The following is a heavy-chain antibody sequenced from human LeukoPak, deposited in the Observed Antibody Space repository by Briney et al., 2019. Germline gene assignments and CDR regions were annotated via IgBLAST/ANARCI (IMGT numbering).Heavy chain of an antibody. CDR2: IIGGAGST. Sequence: PGGSLRLSCAASGFTFSGSAMHWVRQASGKGLEWVSGIIGGAGSTYYADSVKGRFTISGDNSKNTLFLQMNSLRAEDTAVYYCAHGAMYQLDYWGQGTLVTVSS. J-gene: IGHJ4*02. D-gene: IGHD2-2*01. V-gene: IGHV3-23*01. CDR3: AHGAMYQLDY. CDR1: GFTFSGSA.